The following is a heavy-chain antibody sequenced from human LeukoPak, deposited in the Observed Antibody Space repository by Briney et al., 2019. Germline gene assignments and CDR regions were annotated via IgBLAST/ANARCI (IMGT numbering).Heavy chain of an antibody. D-gene: IGHD3-22*01. Sequence: PSETLSLTCTVSGGSISSYYWSWIRQPPGKGLEWIGYIYYSGSTNYNPSLKSRVTISVDTSKNQFSLKLSSVTAADTAVYYCARHGTYYDSSGYPDYWGQGTLVTVSS. CDR2: IYYSGST. CDR3: ARHGTYYDSSGYPDY. V-gene: IGHV4-59*08. J-gene: IGHJ4*02. CDR1: GGSISSYY.